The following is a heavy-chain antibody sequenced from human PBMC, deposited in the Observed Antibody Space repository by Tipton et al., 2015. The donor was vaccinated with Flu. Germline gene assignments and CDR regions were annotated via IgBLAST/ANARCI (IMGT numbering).Heavy chain of an antibody. J-gene: IGHJ6*02. CDR2: IKQDGSEE. Sequence: SLRLSCAASGFTFSYHWMSWVRQAPGKGLEWVANIKQDGSEEHYVDSVKGRFTISRDNAKNSLYLQMNSLRAEDTAVYYCVRVRGTGKGNYYHYGMGVWGQGTTVTVSS. CDR3: VRVRGTGKGNYYHYGMGV. CDR1: GFTFSYHW. D-gene: IGHD1-1*01. V-gene: IGHV3-7*01.